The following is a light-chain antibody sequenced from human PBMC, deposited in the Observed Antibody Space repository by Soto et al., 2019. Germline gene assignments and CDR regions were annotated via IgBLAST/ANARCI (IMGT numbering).Light chain of an antibody. V-gene: IGKV3-15*01. Sequence: EILLTQSPSTLSFSPGEGFTLSCRASQSVTVNSLAWYQQKPGQAPRLLIYGASTRATGIPARFSGSGSGTEFTLTISSLQSEDFAVYYCQQYNNWPRTFGQGTKVDIK. CDR2: GAS. J-gene: IGKJ1*01. CDR3: QQYNNWPRT. CDR1: QSVTVN.